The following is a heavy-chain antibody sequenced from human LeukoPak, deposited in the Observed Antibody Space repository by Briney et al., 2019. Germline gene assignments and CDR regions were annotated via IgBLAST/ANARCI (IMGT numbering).Heavy chain of an antibody. Sequence: GGSLRLSCTASGFTFGDYAMSWFRQAPGKGLEWVGFIRSKAYGGTTEYAASVKGRFTISRDDSKSIAYLQMNSLKTEDTAVYYCTRDPGTYGDYRLGYYYYGMDVWGQGTTVTVSS. V-gene: IGHV3-49*03. CDR2: IRSKAYGGTT. J-gene: IGHJ6*02. D-gene: IGHD4-17*01. CDR1: GFTFGDYA. CDR3: TRDPGTYGDYRLGYYYYGMDV.